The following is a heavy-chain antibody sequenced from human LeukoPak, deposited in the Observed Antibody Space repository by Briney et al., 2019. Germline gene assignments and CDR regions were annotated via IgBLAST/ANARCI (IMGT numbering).Heavy chain of an antibody. CDR3: ARDTGSAANFYYYYGMDV. Sequence: SETLSLTCTVSGGSISSGGYYWSWIRQHPGKGLEWIGYIYYSGSTYYNPPLKSRVTISVDTSKNQFSLKLSSVTAADTAVYYCARDTGSAANFYYYYGMDVWGQGTTVTVSS. V-gene: IGHV4-31*03. J-gene: IGHJ6*02. D-gene: IGHD2-2*01. CDR2: IYYSGST. CDR1: GGSISSGGYY.